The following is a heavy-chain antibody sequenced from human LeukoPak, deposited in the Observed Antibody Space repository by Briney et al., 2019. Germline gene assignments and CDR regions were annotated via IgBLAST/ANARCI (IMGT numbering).Heavy chain of an antibody. D-gene: IGHD2-8*01. CDR1: GGSFSGYY. V-gene: IGHV4-34*01. J-gene: IGHJ6*03. Sequence: SETLSLTCAVYGGSFSGYYWSWIRQPPGKGLEWIGEINHSGSTNYNPSLKSRVTISVDTSKNQFSLKLSSVTAADTGVYYCARRSWGCTNGVCYPTNYYYYYMDVWGKGTTVTVSS. CDR3: ARRSWGCTNGVCYPTNYYYYYMDV. CDR2: INHSGST.